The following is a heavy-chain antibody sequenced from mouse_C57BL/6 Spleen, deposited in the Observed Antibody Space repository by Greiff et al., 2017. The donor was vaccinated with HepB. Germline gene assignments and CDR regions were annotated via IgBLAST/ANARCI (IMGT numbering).Heavy chain of an antibody. V-gene: IGHV1-82*01. D-gene: IGHD1-1*01. Sequence: QVQLQQSGPELVKPGASVKISCKASGYAFSSSWMNWVKQRPGKGLEWIGRIYPGDGDTNYNGKFKGKSTLTADKSSSTAYMQLSSLTSEDSAVYFCARDTTGDYWGQGTTLTVSS. CDR1: GYAFSSSW. CDR2: IYPGDGDT. CDR3: ARDTTGDY. J-gene: IGHJ2*01.